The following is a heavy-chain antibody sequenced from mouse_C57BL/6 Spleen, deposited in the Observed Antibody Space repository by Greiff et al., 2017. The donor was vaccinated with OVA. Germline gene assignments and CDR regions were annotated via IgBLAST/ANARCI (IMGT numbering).Heavy chain of an antibody. CDR1: GYTFTSYW. CDR3: ARGVNGYYGAMDY. V-gene: IGHV1-53*01. J-gene: IGHJ4*01. CDR2: INPSNGGT. Sequence: QVQLQQPGTELVKPGASVKLSCKASGYTFTSYWMHWVKQRPGQGLEWIGNINPSNGGTNYNEKFKSKATLTVDKSSSTAYMQLSSLTSEDAAVYYCARGVNGYYGAMDYWGQGTSVTVSS. D-gene: IGHD2-3*01.